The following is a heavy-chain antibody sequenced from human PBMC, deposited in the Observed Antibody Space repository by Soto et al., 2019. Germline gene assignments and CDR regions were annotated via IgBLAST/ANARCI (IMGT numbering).Heavy chain of an antibody. D-gene: IGHD3-16*02. V-gene: IGHV3-23*01. Sequence: GASLRLSCAASRFNFSSYAMSWVRQAPGKGLAWLSALSGSGGSTYYAASVKGRFTISRHNSKNTLYLQMNSLRVEDTAVYYCAKDRSRDYVWGSYLAASYSGMDVWGQGTPDTVPS. CDR1: RFNFSSYA. CDR3: AKDRSRDYVWGSYLAASYSGMDV. CDR2: LSGSGGST. J-gene: IGHJ6*02.